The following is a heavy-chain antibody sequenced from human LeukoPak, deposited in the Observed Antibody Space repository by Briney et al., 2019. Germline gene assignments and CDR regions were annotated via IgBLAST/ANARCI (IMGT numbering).Heavy chain of an antibody. V-gene: IGHV1-2*02. CDR2: INPNSGGT. CDR3: ARGGHYGEDYFDY. CDR1: GYTSTGYY. D-gene: IGHD4-17*01. J-gene: IGHJ4*02. Sequence: ASVKVSCKASGYTSTGYYMHWVRQAPGQGLEWMGWINPNSGGTNYAQKFQGRVTMTTDTSASTAYMELRSLRSDDTAVYYCARGGHYGEDYFDYWGQGTLVTVSS.